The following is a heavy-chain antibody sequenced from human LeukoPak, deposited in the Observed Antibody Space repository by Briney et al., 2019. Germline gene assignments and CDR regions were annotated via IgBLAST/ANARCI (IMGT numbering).Heavy chain of an antibody. V-gene: IGHV4-59*01. CDR2: IYYSGST. CDR3: ARGTIVVPFDY. Sequence: SETLSLTCTVDGGSISSYYWSWIRQPPGKGLEWIGYIYYSGSTNYNPSLKSRVTISVDTSKNQFSLKLSSVTAADTAVYYCARGTIVVPFDYWGQGTLVTVSS. D-gene: IGHD2-21*01. CDR1: GGSISSYY. J-gene: IGHJ4*02.